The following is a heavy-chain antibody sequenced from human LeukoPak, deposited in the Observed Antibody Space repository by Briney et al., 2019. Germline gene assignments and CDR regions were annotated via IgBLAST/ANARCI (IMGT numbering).Heavy chain of an antibody. CDR1: GFTFTGYY. J-gene: IGHJ4*02. CDR2: INPTSGGT. Sequence: ASVKLSCKTSGFTFTGYYIHWVRQAPGQRLEWLGWINPTSGGTDYAQKFQGRVTMTRDTSISTAYMELSRLRSDDTAVYYCAPPAELLGVGWGQGTLVTVSS. CDR3: APPAELLGVG. D-gene: IGHD1-26*01. V-gene: IGHV1-2*02.